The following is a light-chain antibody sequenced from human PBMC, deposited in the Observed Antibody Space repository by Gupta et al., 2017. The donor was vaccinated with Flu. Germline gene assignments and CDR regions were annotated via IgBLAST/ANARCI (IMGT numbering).Light chain of an antibody. CDR1: ENSENW. CDR2: RAS. Sequence: IQMTQSPSTLSASIGDKVTITCRATENSENWLAWYQIKPGKAPKLLIYRASHLENGVPSRFSGSGSGTEFTLTISNLQPDDSASYYCQQYKSFRTFGHGTKLEI. V-gene: IGKV1-5*03. CDR3: QQYKSFRT. J-gene: IGKJ1*01.